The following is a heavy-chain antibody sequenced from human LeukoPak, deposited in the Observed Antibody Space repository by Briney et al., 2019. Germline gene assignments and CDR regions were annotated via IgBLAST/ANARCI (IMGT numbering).Heavy chain of an antibody. CDR3: AKDLSDYYYYMDV. J-gene: IGHJ6*03. D-gene: IGHD5/OR15-5a*01. CDR2: IKQDGSEK. Sequence: GGSLRLSCAASGFTFSRYWMSWVRQAPGKGLEWVANIKQDGSEKYYADSVKGRFTISRDNSKNTLYLQMNSLRAEDTAVYYCAKDLSDYYYYMDVWGKGTTVTVSS. V-gene: IGHV3-7*01. CDR1: GFTFSRYW.